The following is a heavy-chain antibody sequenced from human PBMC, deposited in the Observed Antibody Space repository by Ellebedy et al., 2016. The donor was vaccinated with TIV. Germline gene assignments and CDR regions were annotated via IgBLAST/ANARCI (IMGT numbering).Heavy chain of an antibody. V-gene: IGHV3-11*01. Sequence: GESLKISCAASGFIFSDYYMSWFRQAPGKRLEWVSYISSSGTAIYYADSVKGRFTVSRDNAKQSLFLQMNSLRADDTAVYYCARDTRFIDHQHNWFDPWGQGTLVTVSS. CDR2: ISSSGTAI. CDR1: GFIFSDYY. CDR3: ARDTRFIDHQHNWFDP. J-gene: IGHJ5*02. D-gene: IGHD2-2*01.